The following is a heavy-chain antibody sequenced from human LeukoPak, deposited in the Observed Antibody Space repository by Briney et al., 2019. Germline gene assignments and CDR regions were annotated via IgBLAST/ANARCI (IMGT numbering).Heavy chain of an antibody. J-gene: IGHJ5*02. CDR1: GASISSSY. CDR2: IDHSGSS. Sequence: SETLSLTCPVSGASISSSYWGWIRQPPGKGLGWIGYIDHSGSSDYNPSLKSRVTMSVDTSKNQFSLKVSSVTAADTAVYYCARGRNWFDPWGQGTPVTVSS. CDR3: ARGRNWFDP. V-gene: IGHV4-59*01.